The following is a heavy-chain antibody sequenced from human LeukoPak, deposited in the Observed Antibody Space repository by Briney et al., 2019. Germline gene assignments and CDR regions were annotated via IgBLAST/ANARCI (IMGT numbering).Heavy chain of an antibody. V-gene: IGHV3-21*01. J-gene: IGHJ4*02. Sequence: PGGSLRLSCAASRFTFSSYSMNWVRQAPGKGLEWVSSISSSSSYIYYADSVKGRFTIPRDNAKNSLYLQMNSLRAEDTAVYYCARAPRITMIVVDHDYWGQGTLVTVSS. CDR2: ISSSSSYI. CDR1: RFTFSSYS. D-gene: IGHD3-22*01. CDR3: ARAPRITMIVVDHDY.